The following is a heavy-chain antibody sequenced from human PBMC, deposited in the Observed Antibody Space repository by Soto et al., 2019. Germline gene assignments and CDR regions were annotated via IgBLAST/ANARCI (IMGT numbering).Heavy chain of an antibody. J-gene: IGHJ4*02. CDR2: IIPIFSTA. D-gene: IGHD6-6*01. Sequence: QVQLVQSGAEVKKPGSSVKVSCKASGGTFSSYAISWLRQAPGQGLEWMGGIIPIFSTANYAQKFHGRVTITADESTSTAYMELSSLRSEDTAVYYCARGESIAAFWFDYWGQGTLVTVSS. V-gene: IGHV1-69*12. CDR1: GGTFSSYA. CDR3: ARGESIAAFWFDY.